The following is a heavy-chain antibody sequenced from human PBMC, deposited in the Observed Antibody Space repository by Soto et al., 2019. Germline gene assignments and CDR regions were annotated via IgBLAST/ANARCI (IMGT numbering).Heavy chain of an antibody. CDR1: GGSISSSHF. Sequence: QVLLQESGPGLVQPSGTLSLSCAVSGGSISSSHFWGWVRQPPGKGLEWVGDISHSGSVNYNPSLNSRVTISIDKSKNQFSLKLNSVTAAYTAVYYCARSFGWYAIDYWGQGTLVIVSS. V-gene: IGHV4-4*02. CDR2: ISHSGSV. J-gene: IGHJ4*02. D-gene: IGHD6-19*01. CDR3: ARSFGWYAIDY.